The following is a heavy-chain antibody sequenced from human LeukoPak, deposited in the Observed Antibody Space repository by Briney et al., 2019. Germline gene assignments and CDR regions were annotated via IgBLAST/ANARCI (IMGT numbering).Heavy chain of an antibody. J-gene: IGHJ4*02. CDR2: IRYDGSNK. Sequence: QPGGSLRLSCAASGFTFSSYGMHWVRQAPGKGLERVAFIRYDGSNKYYADSVKGRFTISRDNSNNTLYLQMNSLRAEDTAVYYCANQEASSSRTIDYWGQGTLVTVSS. D-gene: IGHD6-13*01. V-gene: IGHV3-30*02. CDR3: ANQEASSSRTIDY. CDR1: GFTFSSYG.